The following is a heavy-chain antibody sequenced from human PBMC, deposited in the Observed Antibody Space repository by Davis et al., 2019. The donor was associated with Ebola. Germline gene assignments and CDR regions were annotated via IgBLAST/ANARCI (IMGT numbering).Heavy chain of an antibody. CDR2: INHSGST. D-gene: IGHD3-3*01. V-gene: IGHV4-34*01. CDR1: GGSFSGYY. J-gene: IGHJ5*02. Sequence: SETLSLTCAVYGGSFSGYYWSWIRQPPGKGLEWMGEINHSGSTNYNPSLKSRVTISVDTSKNQFSLKLSSVTAADTAVYYCASMTIFGVAINWVDTWGQGTMVTVSS. CDR3: ASMTIFGVAINWVDT.